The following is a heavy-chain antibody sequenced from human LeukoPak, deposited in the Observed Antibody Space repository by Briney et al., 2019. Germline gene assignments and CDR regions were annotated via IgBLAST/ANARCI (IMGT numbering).Heavy chain of an antibody. Sequence: SETLSLTCTVSGGSISSSSYYWGWIRQPPGKGLEWIGSIYYSGSTYYNPSLKSRVTISVDTSKNQFSLTLSSVTAADTAVYYCARRGGSGSYYRRWFDPWGQGTLVTVSS. V-gene: IGHV4-39*01. D-gene: IGHD3-10*01. CDR3: ARRGGSGSYYRRWFDP. CDR1: GGSISSSSYY. J-gene: IGHJ5*02. CDR2: IYYSGST.